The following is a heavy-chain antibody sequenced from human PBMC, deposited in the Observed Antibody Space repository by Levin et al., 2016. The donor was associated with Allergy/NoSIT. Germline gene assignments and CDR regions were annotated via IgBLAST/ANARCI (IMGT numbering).Heavy chain of an antibody. J-gene: IGHJ3*02. CDR2: ISSSSSTI. V-gene: IGHV3-48*02. D-gene: IGHD3-10*01. CDR3: ARTYYYGSGSYFHTDAFDI. Sequence: VRQAPGKGLEWVSYISSSSSTIYYADSVKGRFTISRDNVKNSLYLQMNSLRDEDTAVYYCARTYYYGSGSYFHTDAFDIWGQGTMVTVSS.